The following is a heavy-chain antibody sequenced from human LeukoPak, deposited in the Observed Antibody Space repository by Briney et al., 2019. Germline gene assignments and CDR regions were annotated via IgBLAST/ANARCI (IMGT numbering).Heavy chain of an antibody. J-gene: IGHJ4*02. CDR2: INPNSGGT. CDR3: ARDQGTYYFDY. V-gene: IGHV1-2*02. Sequence: ASVQVSCTASGYTFTGFYIHWVRQAPGQGLEWMGWINPNSGGTNYAQNFQGRVTMTRDTSISTAYMELSRLTSDDTAIYYCARDQGTYYFDYWGQGALVTVSS. D-gene: IGHD1-1*01. CDR1: GYTFTGFY.